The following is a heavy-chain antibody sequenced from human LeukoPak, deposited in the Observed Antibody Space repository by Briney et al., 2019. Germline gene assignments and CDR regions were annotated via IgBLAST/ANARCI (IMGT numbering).Heavy chain of an antibody. CDR2: INHSGST. J-gene: IGHJ4*02. Sequence: SETLSLTCAVYGGSFSGYYWSWIRQPPGKGLEWIGEINHSGSTNYNPSLKSRVTIPVDTSKNQFSLKLSSVTAADTAVYYCARGRGNFDYWGQGTLVTVSS. V-gene: IGHV4-34*01. D-gene: IGHD3-10*01. CDR3: ARGRGNFDY. CDR1: GGSFSGYY.